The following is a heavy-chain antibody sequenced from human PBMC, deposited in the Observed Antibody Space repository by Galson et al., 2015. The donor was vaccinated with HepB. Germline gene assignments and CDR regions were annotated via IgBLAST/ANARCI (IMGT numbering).Heavy chain of an antibody. V-gene: IGHV3-15*01. CDR3: TPYPHLGYCSSTSCYGVAFDI. J-gene: IGHJ3*02. CDR2: IKSKTDGGTT. D-gene: IGHD2-2*01. Sequence: SLRLSCAASGFTFSNAWMSWVRQAPGKGLEWVGRIKSKTDGGTTDYAAPVKGRFTISRDDSKNTLYLQMNSLKTEDTAVYYCTPYPHLGYCSSTSCYGVAFDIWGQGTMVTVSS. CDR1: GFTFSNAW.